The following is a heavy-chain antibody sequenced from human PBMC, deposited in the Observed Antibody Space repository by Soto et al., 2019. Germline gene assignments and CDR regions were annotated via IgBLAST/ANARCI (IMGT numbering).Heavy chain of an antibody. CDR3: ASGSTTVTTFDY. Sequence: PSETLSLTCAVSGGSISSGGYSWSWIRQPPGRGLEWIGYIYHSGSTYYNPSLKSRVTISVDRSKNQFSLKLSSVTAADTAVYYCASGSTTVTTFDYWGQGTLVTVSS. D-gene: IGHD4-17*01. V-gene: IGHV4-30-2*01. CDR1: GGSISSGGYS. CDR2: IYHSGST. J-gene: IGHJ4*02.